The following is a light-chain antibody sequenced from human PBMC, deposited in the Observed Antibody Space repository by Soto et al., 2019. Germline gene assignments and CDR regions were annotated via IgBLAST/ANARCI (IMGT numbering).Light chain of an antibody. CDR3: QQCNNSPLT. V-gene: IGKV1D-13*01. J-gene: IGKJ4*01. CDR2: DAS. Sequence: ATHWTQSPSYLSASAGDRVTITCRASQGISSALAWYQQKPGKTPKLLIYDASTLASGVPSTFSGSGSGTDFTLTISSLQPEDFATYYCQQCNNSPLTFGGGTKVDIK. CDR1: QGISSA.